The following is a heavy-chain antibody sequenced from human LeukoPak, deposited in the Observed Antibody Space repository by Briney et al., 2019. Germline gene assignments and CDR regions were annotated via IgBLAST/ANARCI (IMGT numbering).Heavy chain of an antibody. V-gene: IGHV1-8*01. CDR1: GYTFTTYD. J-gene: IGHJ4*02. Sequence: ASVKVSRKASGYTFTTYDILWVRQAPGQGLEWMGWMSPNSGNTVYSQKFQGRVTMTRTSSVSTAYMELSSLTSEDTAVYYCAINWNSLNYWGQGTLVTVSS. D-gene: IGHD1/OR15-1a*01. CDR3: AINWNSLNY. CDR2: MSPNSGNT.